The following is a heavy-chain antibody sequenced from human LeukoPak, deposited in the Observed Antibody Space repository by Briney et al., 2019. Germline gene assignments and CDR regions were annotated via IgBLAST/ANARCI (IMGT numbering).Heavy chain of an antibody. CDR1: GASFSGSPYY. J-gene: IGHJ6*03. D-gene: IGHD6-6*01. CDR2: IYYSGST. CDR3: AREASIAAGPYYYYYMDV. V-gene: IGHV4-39*02. Sequence: SETLSLTCTVSGASFSGSPYYWGWIRQPPGKGLEWIGSIYYSGSTYYNPSLKSRVTISVDTSKNQFSLKLSSVTAADTAVYYCAREASIAAGPYYYYYMDVWGKGTTVTVSS.